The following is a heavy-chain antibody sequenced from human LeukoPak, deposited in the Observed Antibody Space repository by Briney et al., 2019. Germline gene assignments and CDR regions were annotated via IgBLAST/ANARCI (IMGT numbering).Heavy chain of an antibody. CDR1: GFTFSSYS. Sequence: PGGSLRLSCVVSGFTFSSYSMNWVRQAPGEGLEWISHISSSSTTIYYADSVKGRFIISRDNANNSLFLQMSSLRDEDTAVYYCVRLTGFCSGGSCAMDVWGQGTTVTVSS. CDR2: ISSSSTTI. J-gene: IGHJ6*02. CDR3: VRLTGFCSGGSCAMDV. V-gene: IGHV3-48*02. D-gene: IGHD2-15*01.